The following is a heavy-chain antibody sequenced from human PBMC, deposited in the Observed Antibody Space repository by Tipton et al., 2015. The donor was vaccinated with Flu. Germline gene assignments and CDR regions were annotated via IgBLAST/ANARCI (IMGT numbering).Heavy chain of an antibody. CDR1: GFTVSSNY. V-gene: IGHV3-53*01. CDR2: IYSGGST. D-gene: IGHD3-9*01. J-gene: IGHJ6*02. Sequence: AASGFTVSSNYMSWVRQAPGKGLEWVSVIYSGGSTYYADSVKGRFTISRDNSKNTLYLQMNSLRAEDTAVYYCARAPPSLRYFDWPLNYYYGMDVWGQGTTVTVSS. CDR3: ARAPPSLRYFDWPLNYYYGMDV.